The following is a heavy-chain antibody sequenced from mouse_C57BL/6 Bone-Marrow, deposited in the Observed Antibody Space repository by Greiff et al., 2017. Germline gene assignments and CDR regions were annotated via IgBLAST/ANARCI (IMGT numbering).Heavy chain of an antibody. J-gene: IGHJ1*03. Sequence: QVQLQQSGAELARPGASVKLSCTASGYTFTSYGISWVKQRTGQGLEWIGEIYPRSGNTYYNEKFKGKATLTADKSYSTAYMELRSLTSEDSAVFVCARSGPPWYFDVWGTGTTVTVSS. CDR2: IYPRSGNT. D-gene: IGHD3-1*01. CDR3: ARSGPPWYFDV. V-gene: IGHV1-81*01. CDR1: GYTFTSYG.